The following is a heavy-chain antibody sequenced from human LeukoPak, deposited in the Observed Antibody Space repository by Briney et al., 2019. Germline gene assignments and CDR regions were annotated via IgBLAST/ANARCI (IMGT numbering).Heavy chain of an antibody. J-gene: IGHJ3*02. CDR3: ARAPMSYDSSGFGGAFDI. D-gene: IGHD3-22*01. CDR1: GFTFSNYA. CDR2: ISYEGTNK. V-gene: IGHV3-30-3*01. Sequence: PGGSLRLSCAASGFTFSNYAMHWVRQAPGKGLEWVAVISYEGTNKYYADSVKGRFTISRDNSKNTMYLQMNSLRAEDTAMYYCARAPMSYDSSGFGGAFDIWGQGTMVTVSS.